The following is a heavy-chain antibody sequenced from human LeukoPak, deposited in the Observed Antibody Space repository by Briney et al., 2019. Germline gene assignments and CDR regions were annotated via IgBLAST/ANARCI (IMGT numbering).Heavy chain of an antibody. CDR2: IYSDGNT. V-gene: IGHV3-53*01. J-gene: IGHJ4*02. Sequence: GGSLRLSCAASGFTVSSNCMSWVRQAPGKGLEWVSLIYSDGNTYYADSVKGRFTISRDNSKNTLYLQMNSLRAEDTAVYYCARDYPSFDYWGQGTLVTVSS. CDR1: GFTVSSNC. CDR3: ARDYPSFDY. D-gene: IGHD3-16*02.